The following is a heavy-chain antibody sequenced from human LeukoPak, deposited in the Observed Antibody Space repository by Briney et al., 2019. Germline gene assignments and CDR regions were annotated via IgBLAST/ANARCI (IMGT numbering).Heavy chain of an antibody. D-gene: IGHD3-10*01. J-gene: IGHJ4*02. CDR1: GFTFSSYA. CDR3: AKDKYYYGSGSYSEFDY. V-gene: IGHV3-23*01. Sequence: GGSLRLSSAASGFTFSSYAMSWVRQAPGKGLEWVSAISGSGGSTYYADSVKGRFTISRDNSKNTLYLQMNSLRAEDTAVYYCAKDKYYYGSGSYSEFDYWGQGTLVTVSS. CDR2: ISGSGGST.